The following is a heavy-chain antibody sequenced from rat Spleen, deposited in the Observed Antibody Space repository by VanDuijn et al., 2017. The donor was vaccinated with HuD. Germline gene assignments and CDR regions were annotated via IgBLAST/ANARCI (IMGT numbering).Heavy chain of an antibody. CDR3: ATHKGSRYFDF. Sequence: EVQLVESGGGLVQPGRSLKLSCAASGFTFSDYNMAWVRQAPKKGLEWVATIIYDGSRTYYRDSVKGRFTISRDNAKSTLYLQMDSLRSEDTATYYCATHKGSRYFDFWGPGTMVTVSS. V-gene: IGHV5S10*01. J-gene: IGHJ1*01. CDR2: IIYDGSRT. CDR1: GFTFSDYN.